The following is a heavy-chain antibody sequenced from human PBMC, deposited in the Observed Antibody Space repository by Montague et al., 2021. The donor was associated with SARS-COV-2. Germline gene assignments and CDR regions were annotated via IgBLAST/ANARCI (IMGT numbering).Heavy chain of an antibody. CDR1: GFSLSTSGMC. CDR2: IDWDDDT. D-gene: IGHD6-13*01. CDR3: ARILVAAAGSPFDP. J-gene: IGHJ5*02. V-gene: IGHV2-70*11. Sequence: VKPTQTLTLTCTSSGFSLSTSGMCVSWIRQPPGKALEWLARIDWDDDTYYSTSLKTRLTISKDTSKNQVVLTMTNMDPVDTATYYCARILVAAAGSPFDPWGQGTLVTVSS.